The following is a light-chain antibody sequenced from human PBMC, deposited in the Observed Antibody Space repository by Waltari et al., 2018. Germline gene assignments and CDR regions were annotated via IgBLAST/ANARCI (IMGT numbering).Light chain of an antibody. V-gene: IGLV3-19*01. CDR2: GKN. CDR1: SPRTYY. CDR3: NSRDSSGNHLKV. Sequence: SSELTQDPAVSVALGQTVRITCQGDSPRTYYASRYQQKPGQDPVLVLYGKNNRPSGIPDRFSGSSSGNTASLTITGAQAEDEADYYCNSRDSSGNHLKVFGGGTKLTVL. J-gene: IGLJ2*01.